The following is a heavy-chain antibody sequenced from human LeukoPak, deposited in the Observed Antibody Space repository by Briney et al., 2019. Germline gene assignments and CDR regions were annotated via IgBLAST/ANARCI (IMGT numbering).Heavy chain of an antibody. J-gene: IGHJ4*02. V-gene: IGHV1-8*01. CDR2: MNTNSGNT. Sequence: ASVKVSCKASGYTFTSYDINWVRQATGQGLEWMGWMNTNSGNTGYAQKFQGRVTMTRNTSISTAYMELSSLRSEDTAVYYCARGSRPPYAEIDYWGQGTLVTVSS. CDR1: GYTFTSYD. D-gene: IGHD4-17*01. CDR3: ARGSRPPYAEIDY.